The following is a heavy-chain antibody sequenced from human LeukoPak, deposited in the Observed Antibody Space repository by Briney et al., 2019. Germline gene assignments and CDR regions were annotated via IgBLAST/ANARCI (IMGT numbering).Heavy chain of an antibody. J-gene: IGHJ3*02. V-gene: IGHV1-18*04. CDR1: GYTFTGYY. CDR2: INPNSGNT. CDR3: LRPTEGAFDI. D-gene: IGHD1-14*01. Sequence: ASVKVSCKASGYTFTGYYMHWVRQAPGQGLEWMGWINPNSGNTNYAQKLQGRVTMTTDTSTSTAYMELRSLRSDDTAVYYCLRPTEGAFDIWGQGTMVTVSS.